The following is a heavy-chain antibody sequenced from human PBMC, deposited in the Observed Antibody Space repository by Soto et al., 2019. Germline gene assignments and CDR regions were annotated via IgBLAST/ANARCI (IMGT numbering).Heavy chain of an antibody. CDR3: ARPSSSSLENSYYYAVDV. J-gene: IGHJ6*02. Sequence: QVQLVQSGAEVKKPGSSVKISCKASGGTFSSCAISWVRQAPGRGLEWMGGIIPIFGTTNYALKFQGRVSINADNSTSTADMELSSLRSDDTAVYYCARPSSSSLENSYYYAVDVWGQGTTVIVSS. CDR1: GGTFSSCA. CDR2: IIPIFGTT. V-gene: IGHV1-69*14. D-gene: IGHD2-2*01.